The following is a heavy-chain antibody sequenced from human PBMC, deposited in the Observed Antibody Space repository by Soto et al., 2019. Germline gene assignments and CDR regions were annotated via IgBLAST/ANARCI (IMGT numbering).Heavy chain of an antibody. J-gene: IGHJ3*02. CDR3: ARKGAAASWPHGFDM. CDR2: IIPMFGTT. Sequence: QMQLVQSGAEVKKPGSSVKVSCEASGGTYPISWMRQAPGQGLEWMGSIIPMFGTTNYAQNFQGRVALTADKSTNTAYLELSSLRSEDTAVYFCARKGAAASWPHGFDMWGQGTMVTVSS. V-gene: IGHV1-69*06. CDR1: GGTYP. D-gene: IGHD2-2*01.